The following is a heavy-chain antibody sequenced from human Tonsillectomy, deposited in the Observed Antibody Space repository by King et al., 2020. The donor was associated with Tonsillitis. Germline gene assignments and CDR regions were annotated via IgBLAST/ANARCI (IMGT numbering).Heavy chain of an antibody. CDR3: ARPLNPYWYFDL. J-gene: IGHJ2*01. V-gene: IGHV4-59*08. CDR1: GGSISTYY. Sequence: VQLQESGPGLVKPSETLSLTCTVSGGSISTYYWTWIRQPPGRGLEWIGYIYYSGSTNYNPSLKSRVTISVDPSNNQFSLKLSSVTAADTAVYYCARPLNPYWYFDLWGRGTLVTVSS. CDR2: IYYSGST.